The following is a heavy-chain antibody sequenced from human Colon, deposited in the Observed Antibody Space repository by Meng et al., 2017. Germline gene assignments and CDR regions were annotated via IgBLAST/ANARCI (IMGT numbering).Heavy chain of an antibody. CDR3: ARDSSNYRWNWFDP. CDR2: ISAYNGNT. V-gene: IGHV1-18*01. CDR1: GYTFTSYG. J-gene: IGHJ5*02. D-gene: IGHD2-2*01. Sequence: QVQLVPAGGEVKKPGASVKVSCKASGYTFTSYGISWVRQAPGQGLEWMGWISAYNGNTNYAQKLQGRVTMTTDTSTNTAYMDLRSLRSDDTAVYYCARDSSNYRWNWFDPWGQGTLVTVSS.